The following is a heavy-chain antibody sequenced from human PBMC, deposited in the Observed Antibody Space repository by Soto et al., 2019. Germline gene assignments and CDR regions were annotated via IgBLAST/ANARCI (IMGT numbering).Heavy chain of an antibody. D-gene: IGHD1-26*01. J-gene: IGHJ4*02. Sequence: QVQLVQSGAELKKPGASVKVSCKGSGYTFTGYYIHWVRQTPGQGPEWLGEISPQTGGTKYGQKYQGRVTMTRDTSITTVYMELSNLSPDDTAVYYCGRGRSGELVIFYWGQGTLVTVSS. CDR2: ISPQTGGT. CDR3: GRGRSGELVIFY. CDR1: GYTFTGYY. V-gene: IGHV1-2*02.